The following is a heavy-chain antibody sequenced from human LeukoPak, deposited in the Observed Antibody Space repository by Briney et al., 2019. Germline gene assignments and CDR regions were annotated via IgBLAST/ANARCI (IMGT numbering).Heavy chain of an antibody. CDR1: GASISGYY. Sequence: PSETLSLTCTVSGASISGYYWSWIRQPAGKGLEWIGRIYSSGSTNYNPSLKSRVTMSVDTSKNQFSLKLSSVTAADTAVYFCARGSSPAALPYMDVWGIGTTVIVSS. J-gene: IGHJ6*03. V-gene: IGHV4-4*07. CDR3: ARGSSPAALPYMDV. CDR2: IYSSGST. D-gene: IGHD2-2*01.